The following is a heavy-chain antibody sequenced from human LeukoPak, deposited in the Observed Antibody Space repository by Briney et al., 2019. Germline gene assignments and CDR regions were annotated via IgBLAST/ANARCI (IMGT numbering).Heavy chain of an antibody. J-gene: IGHJ4*02. CDR1: GYTFTGFH. Sequence: ASVKVSCKTSGYTFTGFHIHWVRQAPGQGLEWMGWINPNSGATDSAQKFQGRVTMTRDTSTSTGYMVLSRLTSDDTAVYYCATEGGWQPTDYGDNVYWGQGTLVTVSS. CDR2: INPNSGAT. V-gene: IGHV1-2*02. D-gene: IGHD4-17*01. CDR3: ATEGGWQPTDYGDNVY.